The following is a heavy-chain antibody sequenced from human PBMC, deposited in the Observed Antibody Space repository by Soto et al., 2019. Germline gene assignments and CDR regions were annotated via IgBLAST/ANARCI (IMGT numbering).Heavy chain of an antibody. V-gene: IGHV1-69*12. CDR3: ARGNQRGLQLWYFDL. CDR1: GGTFSSYT. D-gene: IGHD5-12*01. CDR2: IIPIFGTA. Sequence: QVQLVQSGAEVKKPGSSVTVSCKASGGTFSSYTISWVRQAPGQGLEWMGGIIPIFGTANYAQKFQGRVTIPADESTSTAYMELSSLRSEDTAVYYCARGNQRGLQLWYFDLWGRGTLVTVSS. J-gene: IGHJ2*01.